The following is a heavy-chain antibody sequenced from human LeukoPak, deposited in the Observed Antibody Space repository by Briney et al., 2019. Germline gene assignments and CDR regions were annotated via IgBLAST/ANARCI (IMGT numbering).Heavy chain of an antibody. D-gene: IGHD2-15*01. CDR1: GFTFSSNT. V-gene: IGHV3-23*01. Sequence: PGGSLRLSCAASGFTFSSNTMSWVRQAPGRGLEWVSVISGSGSSTYYADSVKGRFTISRDNAKSSLYLQMDSLRAEDTAVYYCATEVGTPDIRSAFEIWGQGTMVTVSS. J-gene: IGHJ3*02. CDR2: ISGSGSST. CDR3: ATEVGTPDIRSAFEI.